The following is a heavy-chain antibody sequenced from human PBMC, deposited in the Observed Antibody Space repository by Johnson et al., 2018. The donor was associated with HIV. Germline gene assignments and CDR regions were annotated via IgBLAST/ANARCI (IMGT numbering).Heavy chain of an antibody. V-gene: IGHV3-30*04. CDR3: AKEQSVVVIGIGAFDI. CDR2: ISYVGSNK. CDR1: GFTFSSYA. J-gene: IGHJ3*02. Sequence: QMQLVESGGGVVQPGRSLRLSCAASGFTFSSYAMHWVRQAPGKGLEWVAVISYVGSNKYYADSVKGRFTISRDNSKNTLYLQMNSLRAEDTAVYYCAKEQSVVVIGIGAFDIWGQGTMVTVSS. D-gene: IGHD3-22*01.